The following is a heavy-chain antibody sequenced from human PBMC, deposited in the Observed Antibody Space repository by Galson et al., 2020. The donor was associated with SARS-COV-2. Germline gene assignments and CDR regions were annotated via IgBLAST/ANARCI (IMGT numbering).Heavy chain of an antibody. Sequence: GGSLRLSCAASGFTFSSYGMHWVRQAPGKGLEWVAVIWYDGSNKYYADSVKGRFTISRDNSKNTLYLQMNSLRAEDTAVYYCARDFGWPYEDSGSYGDWGQGTLVTVSS. J-gene: IGHJ4*02. D-gene: IGHD1-26*01. CDR3: ARDFGWPYEDSGSYGD. CDR2: IWYDGSNK. V-gene: IGHV3-33*01. CDR1: GFTFSSYG.